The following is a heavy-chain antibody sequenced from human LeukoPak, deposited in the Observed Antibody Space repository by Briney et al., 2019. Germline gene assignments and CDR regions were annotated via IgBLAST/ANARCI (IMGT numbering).Heavy chain of an antibody. CDR3: ARKGYSYGGFDY. J-gene: IGHJ4*02. CDR1: GFTFSTYW. CDR2: IKQDGSEK. V-gene: IGHV3-7*01. D-gene: IGHD5-18*01. Sequence: GGSLRLSCAASGFTFSTYWMSWVRQAPWKGLEWVANIKQDGSEKYYVGSVKGRFTISRDNAENSLYLQMNSLRAEDTAVYYCARKGYSYGGFDYWGQGTLVTVSS.